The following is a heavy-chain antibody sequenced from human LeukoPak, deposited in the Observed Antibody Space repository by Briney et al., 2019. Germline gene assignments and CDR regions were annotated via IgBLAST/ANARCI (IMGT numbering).Heavy chain of an antibody. CDR3: AKDYGSDYYGMDV. D-gene: IGHD6-25*01. CDR1: GFTFSSYG. CDR2: ISYDGSNK. Sequence: GGSPRLSCAASGFTFSSYGMHWVRQAPGKGLEWVAVISYDGSNKYCADSVKGRFTISRDNSKNTLYLQMNSLRAEDTAVYYCAKDYGSDYYGMDVWGQGTTVTVSS. J-gene: IGHJ6*02. V-gene: IGHV3-30*18.